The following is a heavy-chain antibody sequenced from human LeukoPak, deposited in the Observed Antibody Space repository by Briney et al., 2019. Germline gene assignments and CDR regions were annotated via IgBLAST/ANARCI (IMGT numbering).Heavy chain of an antibody. J-gene: IGHJ4*02. CDR1: GFTFSSNA. D-gene: IGHD3-10*01. CDR2: INGRGDIT. Sequence: GGSLRLSYAASGFTFSSNAMSWVRQAPGKGLEWVSAINGRGDITHHADSVKGRFTISRDNSKNTLYLQMNSLGADDTAVYYCAKCAWFGDAPGGDYWGQGILVTVSS. V-gene: IGHV3-23*01. CDR3: AKCAWFGDAPGGDY.